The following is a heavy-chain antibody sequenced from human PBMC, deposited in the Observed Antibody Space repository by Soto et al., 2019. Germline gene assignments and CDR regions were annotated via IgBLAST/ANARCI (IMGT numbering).Heavy chain of an antibody. CDR3: ARRACSSRSCDGLMTTVSTEAFDI. D-gene: IGHD4-17*01. CDR2: IYPDDSDV. CDR1: RYGFPNYW. V-gene: IGHV5-51*01. Sequence: PEESLKISCKASRYGFPNYWIGWVRQVPGKGLEWMGIIYPDDSDVRYSPSFQGQVTISADKSTSTTHLQWSSLRASDTAMYFCARRACSSRSCDGLMTTVSTEAFDIWGQGTMVTVSS. J-gene: IGHJ3*02.